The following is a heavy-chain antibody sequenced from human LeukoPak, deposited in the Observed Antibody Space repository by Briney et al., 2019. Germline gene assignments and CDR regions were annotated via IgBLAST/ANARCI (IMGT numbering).Heavy chain of an antibody. CDR1: GFTFSTFS. D-gene: IGHD6-13*01. V-gene: IGHV3-11*01. CDR3: VRFVSAATAGRSTGFDS. J-gene: IGHJ5*01. CDR2: ISSNGNTM. Sequence: PGGSLRLSCEASGFTFSTFSMHWVRQAPGKGLEWVSYISSNGNTMYYADSVKGRFTISRANAKNSLYLQMNSLRADDTAVYYCVRFVSAATAGRSTGFDSWGQGTLVTVSS.